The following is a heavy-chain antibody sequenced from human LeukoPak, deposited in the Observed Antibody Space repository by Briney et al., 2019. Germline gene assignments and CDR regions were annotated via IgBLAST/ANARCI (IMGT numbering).Heavy chain of an antibody. Sequence: PSETLSLTCTVSGGSISSSSYYWGWIRQPPGKGLEWIGSIYYSGSTYYNPSLKSRVTISVDTSKNQFSLKLSSVTAADTAVYYCARDLNDSSGYLYYFDYWGQGTLVTVSS. D-gene: IGHD3-22*01. V-gene: IGHV4-39*07. CDR2: IYYSGST. CDR3: ARDLNDSSGYLYYFDY. CDR1: GGSISSSSYY. J-gene: IGHJ4*02.